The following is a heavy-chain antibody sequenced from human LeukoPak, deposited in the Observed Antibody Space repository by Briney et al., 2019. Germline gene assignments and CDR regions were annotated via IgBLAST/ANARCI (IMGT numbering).Heavy chain of an antibody. CDR3: AREAYDFTPLNAFDI. CDR2: ISSSSSYI. J-gene: IGHJ3*02. V-gene: IGHV3-21*01. CDR1: GFTFSSYS. Sequence: KPGGSLRLSCAASGFTFSSYSMNWVRQAPGKGLEWVSSISSSSSYIYYADSVKGRFTISRDNAKNSLYLQMNSLRAEDTAVYYCAREAYDFTPLNAFDIWGQGTMVTVSS. D-gene: IGHD3/OR15-3a*01.